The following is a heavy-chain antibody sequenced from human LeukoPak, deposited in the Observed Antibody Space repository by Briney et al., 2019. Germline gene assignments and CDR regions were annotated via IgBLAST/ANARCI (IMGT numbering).Heavy chain of an antibody. D-gene: IGHD1-26*01. CDR3: VRRELGAPFDF. Sequence: GESLKISCKGSGYSFTTHWIGWVRQMPGRGLEWMGVIYPGDSETKYSPSFQGRATISADRSISTAYLQWRSLRASDTAMYYCVRRELGAPFDFWGQGTQVTVSS. CDR1: GYSFTTHW. CDR2: IYPGDSET. V-gene: IGHV5-51*01. J-gene: IGHJ4*02.